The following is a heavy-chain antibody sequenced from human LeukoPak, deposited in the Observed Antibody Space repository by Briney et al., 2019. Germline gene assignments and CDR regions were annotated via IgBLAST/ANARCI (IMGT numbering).Heavy chain of an antibody. J-gene: IGHJ6*02. CDR2: IWYDGSNK. CDR3: VGRPYYYYGMDV. Sequence: PGGSLRLSCAASGFTFSSYGMHWVRQAPGKGLEWVAVIWYDGSNKYYADSVKGRFTISRDNSKNTLYLQMSSLRAEDTAIYYCVGRPYYYYGMDVWGQGTTVTVSS. V-gene: IGHV3-33*01. CDR1: GFTFSSYG.